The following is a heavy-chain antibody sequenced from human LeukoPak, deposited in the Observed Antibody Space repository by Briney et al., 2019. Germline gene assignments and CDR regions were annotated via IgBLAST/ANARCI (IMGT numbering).Heavy chain of an antibody. CDR2: IRYDGSNK. CDR3: AKDHCSGTSCFFFDP. CDR1: GFTFKTFG. J-gene: IGHJ5*02. V-gene: IGHV3-30*02. D-gene: IGHD2-2*01. Sequence: GGSLRLSCGASGFTFKTFGMHWVRQAPGKGLEWVAFIRYDGSNKYYADSVKGRFTISRDNSNNTLYLQMNSLRAEDTVVYYCAKDHCSGTSCFFFDPWGQGTLVTVSS.